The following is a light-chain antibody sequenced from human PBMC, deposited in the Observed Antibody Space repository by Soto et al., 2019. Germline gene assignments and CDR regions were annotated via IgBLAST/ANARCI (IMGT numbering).Light chain of an antibody. CDR1: QSISNW. V-gene: IGKV1-5*03. J-gene: IGKJ4*01. Sequence: DIQMTQSPSTLSASVGDRVTITCRASQSISNWLHWYQQKPGKAPKLLIYRASSLESGVPSRFSGSGSGTEFNLTISSLQPDDFATYYCQQYHSYSTRLTFGGGTKVETK. CDR2: RAS. CDR3: QQYHSYSTRLT.